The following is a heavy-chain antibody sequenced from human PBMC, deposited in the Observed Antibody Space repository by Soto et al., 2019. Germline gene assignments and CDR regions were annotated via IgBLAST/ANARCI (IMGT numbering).Heavy chain of an antibody. D-gene: IGHD4-17*01. Sequence: QVQLQESGPGLMKPSGTLSLTCAVSGGSITSGNWWNWVRQPPGKGLEWIGEIYHSGSTNYNPSLKSRVTISVDKSKSHVSLRLTSVTAADTAVYYCARYGDYPYFDSWGQGTLITVSS. V-gene: IGHV4-4*02. J-gene: IGHJ4*02. CDR2: IYHSGST. CDR1: GGSITSGNW. CDR3: ARYGDYPYFDS.